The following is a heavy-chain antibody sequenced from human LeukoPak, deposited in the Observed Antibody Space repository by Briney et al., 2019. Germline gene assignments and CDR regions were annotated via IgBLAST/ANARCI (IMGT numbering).Heavy chain of an antibody. J-gene: IGHJ4*02. Sequence: GASVKVSCKASGGTFSSYAISWVRQAPGQGLEWMGRIIPILGIANYAQKFQGRVTITADKSTSTAYMELSSLRSEDTAVYYCARASIAAAGTVDYWGQGTLVTVSS. V-gene: IGHV1-69*04. CDR3: ARASIAAAGTVDY. CDR1: GGTFSSYA. CDR2: IIPILGIA. D-gene: IGHD6-13*01.